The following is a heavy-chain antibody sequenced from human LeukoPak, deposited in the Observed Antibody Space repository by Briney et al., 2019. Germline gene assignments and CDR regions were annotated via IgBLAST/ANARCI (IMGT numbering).Heavy chain of an antibody. CDR3: ARHPAASYYDFWSGYPNYYYYMDV. CDR2: IYHSGST. V-gene: IGHV4-38-2*01. Sequence: SETLSLTCAVSGYSISSGYYWGWIRQPPGKGLEWIGSIYHSGSTYYNPSLKSRVTISVDTSKNQFSLKLSSVTAADTAVYYCARHPAASYYDFWSGYPNYYYYMDVWGKGSTVTVSS. D-gene: IGHD3-3*01. J-gene: IGHJ6*03. CDR1: GYSISSGYY.